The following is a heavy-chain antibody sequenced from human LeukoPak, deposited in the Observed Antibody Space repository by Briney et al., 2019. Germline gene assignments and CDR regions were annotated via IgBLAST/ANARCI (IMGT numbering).Heavy chain of an antibody. Sequence: PSQTLSLTCTVSGGSISSGGYYWSWIRQHPGKGLEWIGYIYYSGSTNYNPSLKSRVTISVDTSKNQFSPKLSSVTAADTAVYYCARERENYYDSSGFDYWGQGTLVTVSS. V-gene: IGHV4-31*03. CDR1: GGSISSGGYY. CDR2: IYYSGST. D-gene: IGHD3-22*01. J-gene: IGHJ4*02. CDR3: ARERENYYDSSGFDY.